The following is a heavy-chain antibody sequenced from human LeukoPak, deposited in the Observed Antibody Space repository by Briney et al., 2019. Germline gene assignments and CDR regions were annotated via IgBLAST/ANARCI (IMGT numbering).Heavy chain of an antibody. CDR3: AKWARYCTNGVCYYFDY. D-gene: IGHD2-8*01. J-gene: IGHJ4*02. CDR2: IYSGGDT. Sequence: PGGSLRLSCTASGFTVSSNYMSWVRQAPGKGLEWISLIYSGGDTYYADSVKGLFTISRDNSKNTLYLQMNSLRAEDTAVYYCAKWARYCTNGVCYYFDYWGQGTLVTVSS. V-gene: IGHV3-53*01. CDR1: GFTVSSNY.